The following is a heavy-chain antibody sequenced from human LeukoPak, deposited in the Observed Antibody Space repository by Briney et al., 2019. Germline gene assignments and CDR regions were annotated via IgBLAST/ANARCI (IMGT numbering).Heavy chain of an antibody. CDR3: ARNGDSSSVVD. CDR1: GGSISSGKW. V-gene: IGHV4-4*02. CDR2: IYHSGNT. J-gene: IGHJ4*02. D-gene: IGHD4-17*01. Sequence: PSETLSLTCAVSGGSISSGKWWSWIRPTPGKGLEWIGEIYHSGNTVYNPPLKSRVTVSVDNSKNQFSLRLTSVTAADTAVYYCARNGDSSSVVDWGQGTLVTVSS.